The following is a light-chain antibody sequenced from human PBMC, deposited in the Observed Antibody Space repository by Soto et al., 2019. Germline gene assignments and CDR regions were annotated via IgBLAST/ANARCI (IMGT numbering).Light chain of an antibody. V-gene: IGLV2-23*01. CDR1: SSDVGSYKI. CDR2: EGS. CDR3: CSYAGSSTLVV. Sequence: QSALTQPASVSGSPGQSITISCTGTSSDVGSYKIVSWYQQHPGKAPKLMIYEGSKRPSGVSNRFSGSKSGNTASLTISGLQAEDEADYYCCSYAGSSTLVVFGGGTKLTVL. J-gene: IGLJ2*01.